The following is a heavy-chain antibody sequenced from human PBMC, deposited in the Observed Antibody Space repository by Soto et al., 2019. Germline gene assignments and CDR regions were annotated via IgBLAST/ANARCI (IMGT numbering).Heavy chain of an antibody. V-gene: IGHV4-34*01. Sequence: ETLSLTCAVYDGSFSGYYWSWIRQPPGKGLEWIGEINHSGSTNYNPSLKSRVTISVDTSKNQFSLKLSSMTAADTAVYYCARRTGLLWFGELLYWFDPWGQGTLVTVSS. J-gene: IGHJ5*02. D-gene: IGHD3-10*01. CDR3: ARRTGLLWFGELLYWFDP. CDR1: DGSFSGYY. CDR2: INHSGST.